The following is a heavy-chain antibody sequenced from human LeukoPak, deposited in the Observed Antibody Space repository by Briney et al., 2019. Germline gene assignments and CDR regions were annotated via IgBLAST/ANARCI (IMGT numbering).Heavy chain of an antibody. Sequence: ASVKVSCKASGYTLTGYYFHWVRQAPGQGLEWMGWINPNSGGTNYAQKFQGRVTMARDTSISAAYMELSRLRSDDTAVYYCANRYNWNDFQSNALDIWGQGRMLTVSS. CDR1: GYTLTGYY. V-gene: IGHV1-2*02. J-gene: IGHJ3*02. CDR3: ANRYNWNDFQSNALDI. CDR2: INPNSGGT. D-gene: IGHD1-20*01.